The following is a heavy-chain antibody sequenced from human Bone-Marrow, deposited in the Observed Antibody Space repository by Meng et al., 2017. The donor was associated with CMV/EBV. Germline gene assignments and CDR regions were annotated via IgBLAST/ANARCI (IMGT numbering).Heavy chain of an antibody. CDR3: AKAIFGVVIIPDNWFDP. V-gene: IGHV3-23*01. CDR2: ISGSGGST. Sequence: GESLKISCAASGFTFSNSAMYWVRQAPGKGLEWVSAISGSGGSTYYADSVKGRFTISRDNSKNTLYLQMNSLRAEDTAVYYCAKAIFGVVIIPDNWFDPWGQGTLVTVSS. CDR1: GFTFSNSA. J-gene: IGHJ5*02. D-gene: IGHD3-3*01.